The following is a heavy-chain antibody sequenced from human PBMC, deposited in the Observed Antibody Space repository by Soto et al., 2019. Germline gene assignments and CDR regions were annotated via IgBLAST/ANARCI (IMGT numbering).Heavy chain of an antibody. CDR2: INHSGST. V-gene: IGHV4-34*01. Sequence: SETLSLTCAVYGGSFSGYYWSWIRQPPGKGLEWIGEINHSGSTNYNPSLKSRVTISVDTSKNQFSLKLSSVTAADTAVYYCARQGKGHGIAVAGYSYGMDVWGQGTTVT. CDR1: GGSFSGYY. J-gene: IGHJ6*02. D-gene: IGHD6-19*01. CDR3: ARQGKGHGIAVAGYSYGMDV.